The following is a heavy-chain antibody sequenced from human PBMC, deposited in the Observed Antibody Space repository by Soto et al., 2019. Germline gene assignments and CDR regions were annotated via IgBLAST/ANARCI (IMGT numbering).Heavy chain of an antibody. CDR1: GFTVSSNY. CDR2: IYSGGST. Sequence: EVQLVESGGGLVQPGGSLRLSCAASGFTVSSNYMSWVRQAPGKGLEWVSVIYSGGSTYYADSVKGRFTISRDNSKNTLDLHMSCLRAEDTSVYYCTRATVVVAATDAYDAFDIWGQGTMVTVCS. CDR3: TRATVVVAATDAYDAFDI. V-gene: IGHV3-66*01. D-gene: IGHD2-15*01. J-gene: IGHJ3*02.